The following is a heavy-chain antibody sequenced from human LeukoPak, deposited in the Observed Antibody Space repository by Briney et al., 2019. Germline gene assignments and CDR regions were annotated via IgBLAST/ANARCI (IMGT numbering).Heavy chain of an antibody. V-gene: IGHV3-48*01. D-gene: IGHD3-3*01. CDR2: ISSSSSTI. Sequence: GGSLRLSCAASGFTSSSYSMNWVRQAPGKGLEWVSYISSSSSTIYYADSVKGRFTISRDNAKNSLYLQMNSLRAEDTAVYYCAREKSRGRITIFGVVSSWFDPWGQGTLVTVSS. J-gene: IGHJ5*02. CDR3: AREKSRGRITIFGVVSSWFDP. CDR1: GFTSSSYS.